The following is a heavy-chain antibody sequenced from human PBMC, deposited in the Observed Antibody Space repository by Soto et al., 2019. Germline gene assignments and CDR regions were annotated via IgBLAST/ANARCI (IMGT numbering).Heavy chain of an antibody. V-gene: IGHV1-3*01. CDR1: GYTFTSYA. D-gene: IGHD3-22*01. J-gene: IGHJ4*02. CDR3: ARENYYDSSGPDYYFDY. CDR2: INAGNGNT. Sequence: GASVKVSCKASGYTFTSYAMHWVRQAPGQRLEWMGWINAGNGNTKYSQKFQGRVTITRDTSASTAYMELSSLRSEDTAVYYCARENYYDSSGPDYYFDYWGQGTLVTVSS.